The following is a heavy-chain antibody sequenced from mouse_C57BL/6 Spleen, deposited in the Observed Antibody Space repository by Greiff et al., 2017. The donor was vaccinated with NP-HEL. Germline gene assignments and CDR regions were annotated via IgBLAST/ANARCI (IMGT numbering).Heavy chain of an antibody. Sequence: QVQLQQSGPELVKPGASVKISCKASGYAFSSTWMNWVRQRPGKGLEWIGRIYPGDGDNNYTGTFKGKATLTADKSSSTAYMRLSSLTSEDSAVYFCARSRYYGTYGYFDVWGTGTTVTVSS. V-gene: IGHV1-82*01. J-gene: IGHJ1*03. CDR1: GYAFSSTW. D-gene: IGHD1-2*01. CDR2: IYPGDGDN. CDR3: ARSRYYGTYGYFDV.